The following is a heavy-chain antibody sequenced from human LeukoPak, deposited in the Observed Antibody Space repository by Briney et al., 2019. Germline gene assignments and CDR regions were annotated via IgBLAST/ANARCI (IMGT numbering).Heavy chain of an antibody. V-gene: IGHV5-51*01. CDR2: LYPGDSNT. J-gene: IGHJ4*02. Sequence: GESLKISCKGSGYSFTSYWIGWVRQMPGKGLEWMGILYPGDSNTRYSPSFQGQVTTSADKSTSTAYLQWSSLKALDSAMYYCARRLAASNTFDSWGQGTLVTVSS. D-gene: IGHD6-6*01. CDR1: GYSFTSYW. CDR3: ARRLAASNTFDS.